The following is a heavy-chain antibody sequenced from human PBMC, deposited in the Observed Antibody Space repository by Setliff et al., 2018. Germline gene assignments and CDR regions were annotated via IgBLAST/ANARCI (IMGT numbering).Heavy chain of an antibody. Sequence: SVKVSCKASGYTLTNYYMHWVRQAPGQGLEWMGIINPSGGLTRYAQKFQGRVTMTRDTSTSTFYMELSSLRSEDTAVYYCARGVGAMGDYWGQGTLVTVSS. V-gene: IGHV1-46*01. CDR1: GYTLTNYY. J-gene: IGHJ4*02. CDR2: INPSGGLT. CDR3: ARGVGAMGDY. D-gene: IGHD1-26*01.